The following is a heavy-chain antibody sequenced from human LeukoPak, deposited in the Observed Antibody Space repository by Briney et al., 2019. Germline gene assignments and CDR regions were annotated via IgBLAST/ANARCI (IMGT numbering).Heavy chain of an antibody. J-gene: IGHJ4*02. CDR2: ISYDGSNK. Sequence: PGGSLRLSCAASGFTFSSYAMHWVRQAPGKGLEWVAVISYDGSNKYYADSVKDRFTISRDNSKNTLYLQMNSLRAEDTAVYYCARVGQLVPDYWGQGTLVTVSS. CDR1: GFTFSSYA. V-gene: IGHV3-30*04. D-gene: IGHD6-6*01. CDR3: ARVGQLVPDY.